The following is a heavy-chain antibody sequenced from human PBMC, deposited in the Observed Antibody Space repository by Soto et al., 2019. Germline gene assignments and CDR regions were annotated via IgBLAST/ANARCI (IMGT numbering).Heavy chain of an antibody. D-gene: IGHD3-10*01. Sequence: WASVKVSCKASGDTFTTYDINWVRQATGHGLEWMGWINPNSGNIGYAQRFQGRVTMTRDTAIRTAYMEVSSLRSDDTAVYYCARGRASGSYYLLDYWGQGTLVIVSS. V-gene: IGHV1-8*01. J-gene: IGHJ4*02. CDR2: INPNSGNI. CDR1: GDTFTTYD. CDR3: ARGRASGSYYLLDY.